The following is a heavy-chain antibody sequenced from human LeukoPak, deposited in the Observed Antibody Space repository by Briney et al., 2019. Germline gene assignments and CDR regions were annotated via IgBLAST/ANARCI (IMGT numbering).Heavy chain of an antibody. V-gene: IGHV4-34*01. D-gene: IGHD4-11*01. CDR2: INHSGST. Sequence: SETLSLTCAAYGGSFSGYYWSWIRQPPGKGLEWIGEINHSGSTNYNPSLKSRVTISVDTSKNQFSLKLSSVTAADTAVYCCARVLAWRGMTTVTKALDYWGQGTLVTVSS. CDR1: GGSFSGYY. J-gene: IGHJ4*02. CDR3: ARVLAWRGMTTVTKALDY.